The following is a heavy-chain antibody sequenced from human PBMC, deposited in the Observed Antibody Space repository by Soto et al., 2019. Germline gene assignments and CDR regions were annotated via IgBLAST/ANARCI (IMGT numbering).Heavy chain of an antibody. CDR3: ARGRGLYDVLTGYSSFYYYYYMDV. CDR1: GGSLSGYY. Sequence: SETLSLTCAVYGGSLSGYYGSWIRQPPGKGLEWIGEINHSGSTNYNPSLKSRVTISVDTSKNQFSLKLSSVTAADTAVYYCARGRGLYDVLTGYSSFYYYYYMDVWGKGTTVTVSS. J-gene: IGHJ6*03. V-gene: IGHV4-34*01. CDR2: INHSGST. D-gene: IGHD3-9*01.